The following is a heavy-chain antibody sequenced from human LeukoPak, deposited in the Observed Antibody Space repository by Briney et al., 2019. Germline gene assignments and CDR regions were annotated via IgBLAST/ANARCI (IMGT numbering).Heavy chain of an antibody. CDR1: GFTLSSYG. D-gene: IGHD2-21*02. V-gene: IGHV3-23*01. CDR3: AKGGAYCGGDCYSMLY. J-gene: IGHJ4*02. Sequence: GVSLTLSCAACGFTLSSYGVSWVPQAPGKGLEGVSATSGSGGSTYYADSVKGRFTISRDNSKNTMYLQMNSLKAEDTAVYYCAKGGAYCGGDCYSMLYWGQGTLVTVSS. CDR2: TSGSGGST.